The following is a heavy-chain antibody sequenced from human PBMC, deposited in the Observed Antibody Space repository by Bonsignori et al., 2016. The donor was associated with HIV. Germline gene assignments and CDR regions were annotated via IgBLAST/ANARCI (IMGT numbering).Heavy chain of an antibody. Sequence: WIRQPPGKGLDWIGYIYYSGTTNYSPSLKSRLTISQDMSKNQFSLRLTSVTAADTAVYFCARVSNWNNYYYYIDVWGKGTTVTVSS. CDR2: IYYSGTT. CDR3: ARVSNWNNYYYYIDV. D-gene: IGHD1/OR15-1a*01. J-gene: IGHJ6*03. V-gene: IGHV4-30-4*01.